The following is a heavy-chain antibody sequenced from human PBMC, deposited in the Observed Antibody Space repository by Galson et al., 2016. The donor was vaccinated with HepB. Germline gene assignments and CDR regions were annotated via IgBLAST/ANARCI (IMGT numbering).Heavy chain of an antibody. CDR1: GGSFSGYY. J-gene: IGHJ6*02. D-gene: IGHD5-18*01. Sequence: ETLSLTCAVYGGSFSGYYCNWIRQPPGKGLEWIGEINLSGRTNYNPSLKSRVTIPVDTSKSQFSLKLNSVTAADTAVYYCARDRRQGYSYGYATDYHYYGMDVRGQGTTVTVSS. V-gene: IGHV4-34*01. CDR2: INLSGRT. CDR3: ARDRRQGYSYGYATDYHYYGMDV.